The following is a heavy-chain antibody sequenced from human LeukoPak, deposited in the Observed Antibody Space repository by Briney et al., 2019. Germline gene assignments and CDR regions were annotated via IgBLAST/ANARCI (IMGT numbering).Heavy chain of an antibody. D-gene: IGHD1-26*01. V-gene: IGHV3-48*03. CDR1: GFTFSSYE. CDR2: ISSSGSTI. J-gene: IGHJ6*02. Sequence: GGSLRLSSAASGFTFSSYEMNWVRQAPGKGLEWVSYISSSGSTIYYADSVKGRFTISRDNAKNSLYLQMNSLRAEDTAVYYCARDHFGGSYSPDYYYYGMDVWGQGTTVTVSS. CDR3: ARDHFGGSYSPDYYYYGMDV.